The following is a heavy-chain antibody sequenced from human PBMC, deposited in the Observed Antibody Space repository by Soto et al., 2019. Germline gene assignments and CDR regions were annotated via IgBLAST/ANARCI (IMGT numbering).Heavy chain of an antibody. CDR3: ARGSSFLPV. D-gene: IGHD6-6*01. J-gene: IGHJ4*02. Sequence: EVQLVESGGGLVQPGGSLRLSCAASGFTFSKYWMSWVRQAPGKGLEWVANIKQDGSEKYYVDSVRGRFTISRDNTQGSLYLQMNSMRAEDTAVYYCARGSSFLPVWGQGTLVTVSS. V-gene: IGHV3-7*03. CDR2: IKQDGSEK. CDR1: GFTFSKYW.